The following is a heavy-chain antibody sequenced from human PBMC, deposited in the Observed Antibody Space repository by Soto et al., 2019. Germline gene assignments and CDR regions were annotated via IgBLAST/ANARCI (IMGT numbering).Heavy chain of an antibody. V-gene: IGHV3-30-3*01. Sequence: QVQLVESGGGVVQPGRSLRLSCAGSGFTFSSYAMHWVRQAPGKGLEWVAVIFHDGSDEYYADSVKGRLTVSRDNSKNALKLHLNSLKPEDTAVYYCVTAYTYGPDAFDIWGQGTMVTVTT. CDR2: IFHDGSDE. J-gene: IGHJ3*02. D-gene: IGHD5-18*01. CDR3: VTAYTYGPDAFDI. CDR1: GFTFSSYA.